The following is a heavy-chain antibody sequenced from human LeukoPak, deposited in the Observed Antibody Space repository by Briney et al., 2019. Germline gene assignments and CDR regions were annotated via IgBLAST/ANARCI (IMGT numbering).Heavy chain of an antibody. CDR2: INPSGGST. D-gene: IGHD2/OR15-2a*01. J-gene: IGHJ5*02. Sequence: ASVKVSCKASGYTFTSYYIHWVRQAPGQGLEWMGIINPSGGSTSYAQKFQGRVTMTRDTSTSTVYMELSSLRSEDTAVYYCARDTFGGGFKAWGQGTLVTVSS. V-gene: IGHV1-46*01. CDR1: GYTFTSYY. CDR3: ARDTFGGGFKA.